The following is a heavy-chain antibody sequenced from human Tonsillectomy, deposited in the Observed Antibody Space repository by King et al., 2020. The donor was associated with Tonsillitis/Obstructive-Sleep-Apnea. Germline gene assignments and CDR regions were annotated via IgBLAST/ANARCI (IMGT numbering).Heavy chain of an antibody. V-gene: IGHV7-4-1*02. Sequence: DQLVQSGSELKKPGASVKVSCKASGYTFTKYAMNWVRQAPGQGLEWMGWINTNTGNPTYGQGFTGRFVFSLDTSVSTAYVQISSLKAEDTAVYYYARPRPIGQGSYYFYGLDVWGQGTTVTVSS. CDR2: INTNTGNP. J-gene: IGHJ6*02. CDR1: GYTFTKYA. CDR3: ARPRPIGQGSYYFYGLDV.